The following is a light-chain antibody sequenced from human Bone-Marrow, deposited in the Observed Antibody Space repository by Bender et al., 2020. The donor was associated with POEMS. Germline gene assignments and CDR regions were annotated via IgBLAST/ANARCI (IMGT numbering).Light chain of an antibody. Sequence: QSALTQPRSVSASPGQSVTISCTGTSGDVGGSHYVSWYQQSPDKAPKLLIFDVSDRASGVSFRFSGSKSGNTASLTISGLQADDEADYYCSSYTSSATVIFGGGTKVTVL. CDR2: DVS. V-gene: IGLV2-11*01. CDR3: SSYTSSATVI. J-gene: IGLJ2*01. CDR1: SGDVGGSHY.